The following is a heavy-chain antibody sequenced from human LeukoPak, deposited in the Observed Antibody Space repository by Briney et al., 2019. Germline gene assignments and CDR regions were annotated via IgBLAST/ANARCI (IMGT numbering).Heavy chain of an antibody. J-gene: IGHJ3*02. CDR1: GGSISSSSCY. Sequence: SETLSLTCTVSGGSISSSSCYWGWIRQPPGKGLEWIGRIYYSGSTYYNPSLKSRVTISVDTSKSQFSLRLSSVTAADTAMYYCARIVCTSTSCPKKYAFEIWGQGTMVTVSS. D-gene: IGHD2-2*01. CDR2: IYYSGST. CDR3: ARIVCTSTSCPKKYAFEI. V-gene: IGHV4-39*07.